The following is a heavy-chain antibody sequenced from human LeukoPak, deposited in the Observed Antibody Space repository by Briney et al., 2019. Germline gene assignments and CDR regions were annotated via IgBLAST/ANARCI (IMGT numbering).Heavy chain of an antibody. CDR2: IYHSGST. V-gene: IGHV4-38-2*01. J-gene: IGHJ3*02. Sequence: SETLSLTCAVSGYSISSGYYWGWIRQPPGKGLEWIGSIYHSGSTYYNPSLKSRVTISVDTSKNQCSLKLSSVTAADTAVYYCARRSWGMVAGAFDIWGQGTMVTVSS. CDR3: ARRSWGMVAGAFDI. D-gene: IGHD3-16*01. CDR1: GYSISSGYY.